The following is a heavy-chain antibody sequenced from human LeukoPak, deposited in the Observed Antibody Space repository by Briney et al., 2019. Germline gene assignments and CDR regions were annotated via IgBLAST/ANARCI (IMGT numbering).Heavy chain of an antibody. D-gene: IGHD3-22*01. Sequence: PSETLSLTCNVSGASMSGNFLSWIWQPPGKGLEWIGYIHHSGSAFYSPSLKSRVTISLDTSKAQYSLILKSVTAADTAVYYCARDEGHRLVLWGGGTLITVSS. J-gene: IGHJ4*02. CDR2: IHHSGSA. CDR3: ARDEGHRLVL. CDR1: GASMSGNF. V-gene: IGHV4-59*01.